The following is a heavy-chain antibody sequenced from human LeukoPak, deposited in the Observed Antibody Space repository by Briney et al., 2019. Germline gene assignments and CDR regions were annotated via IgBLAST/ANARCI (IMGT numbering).Heavy chain of an antibody. CDR3: ARSKMQLWLQGFDY. Sequence: GGSLRLSCAASGFTFSSYAMSWVRQAPGKGLEGVAVIWYDGSNKYYADSVKGRFTISRDNSKNTLYLQMNSLRAEDTAVYYCARSKMQLWLQGFDYWGQGTLVTVFS. CDR2: IWYDGSNK. V-gene: IGHV3-33*08. CDR1: GFTFSSYA. D-gene: IGHD5-18*01. J-gene: IGHJ4*02.